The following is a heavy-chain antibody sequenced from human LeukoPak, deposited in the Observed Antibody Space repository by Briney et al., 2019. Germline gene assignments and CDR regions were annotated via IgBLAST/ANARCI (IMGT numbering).Heavy chain of an antibody. D-gene: IGHD2-15*01. Sequence: GGSLRLSCAASGFTFSDYAMHWVRQAPGKELEYVSAISSNGGSIHYANSVKGRFTISRDNSKNTLYLQMNSLRADDTAVYYCAKDSWQFAPDYYYYMDVWGKGTTVTVSS. V-gene: IGHV3-64*01. J-gene: IGHJ6*03. CDR2: ISSNGGSI. CDR3: AKDSWQFAPDYYYYMDV. CDR1: GFTFSDYA.